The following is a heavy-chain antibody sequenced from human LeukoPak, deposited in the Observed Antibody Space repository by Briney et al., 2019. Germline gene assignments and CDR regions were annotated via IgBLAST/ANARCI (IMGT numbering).Heavy chain of an antibody. D-gene: IGHD1-26*01. CDR1: GGSISSSSYY. CDR2: IYYSGST. CDR3: ARGETYYMDV. Sequence: SETLSLTCTVSGGSISSSSYYWGWIRQPPGKGLEWIGSIYYSGSTYYNPSLKSRVTISVDTSKNQFSLKLSSVTAADTAVYYCARGETYYMDVWGKGTTVTVSS. J-gene: IGHJ6*03. V-gene: IGHV4-39*07.